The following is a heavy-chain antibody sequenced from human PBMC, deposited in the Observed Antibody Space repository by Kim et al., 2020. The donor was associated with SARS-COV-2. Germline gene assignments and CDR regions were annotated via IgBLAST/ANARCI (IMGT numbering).Heavy chain of an antibody. CDR1: GNTFSNYY. J-gene: IGHJ4*02. CDR2: IDPSAGTK. D-gene: IGHD6-19*01. V-gene: IGHV1-46*01. Sequence: ASVKVSCKTSGNTFSNYYFHWVRQAPGQGLEWMGLIDPSAGTKISAQRFQGRVALTTDTPTTTVYMEVSRLRSEDTAMYYCARSSGWYRGFDYWGQGTV. CDR3: ARSSGWYRGFDY.